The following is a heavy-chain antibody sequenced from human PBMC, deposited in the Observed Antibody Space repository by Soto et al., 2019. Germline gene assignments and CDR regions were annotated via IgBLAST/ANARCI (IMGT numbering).Heavy chain of an antibody. J-gene: IGHJ4*02. CDR2: ISSSSSYT. CDR3: ARSSSLYSYGYSTFDY. CDR1: GFTFSDYY. V-gene: IGHV3-11*06. D-gene: IGHD5-18*01. Sequence: GSLTLSCAASGFTFSDYYMSWIRQAPGKGLEWVSYISSSSSYTNYADSVKGRFTISRDNAKNSLYLQMNSLRAEDTAVYYCARSSSLYSYGYSTFDYWGQGTLVTVSS.